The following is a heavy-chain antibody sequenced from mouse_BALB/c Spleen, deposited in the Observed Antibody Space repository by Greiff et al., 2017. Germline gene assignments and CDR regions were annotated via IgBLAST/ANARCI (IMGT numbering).Heavy chain of an antibody. V-gene: IGHV5-4*02. J-gene: IGHJ3*01. CDR2: ISDGGSYT. CDR1: GFTFSDYY. Sequence: EVHLVESGGGLVKPGGSLKLSCAASGFTFSDYYMYWVRQTPEKRLEWVATISDGGSYTYYPDSVKGRFTISRDNAKNNLYLQMSSLKSEDTAVYYYARDRLGLRAWLAYWGQGTLVTVSA. D-gene: IGHD3-1*01. CDR3: ARDRLGLRAWLAY.